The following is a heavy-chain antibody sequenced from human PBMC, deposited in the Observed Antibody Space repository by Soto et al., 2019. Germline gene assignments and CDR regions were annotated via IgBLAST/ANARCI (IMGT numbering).Heavy chain of an antibody. CDR1: GFTFKDNG. Sequence: QVQLVESGGGVVQPGRSLRLSCAASGFTFKDNGMHWVRQAPGKGLEWVAIISYHGNNQYYADSVKGRLTISRDNSDNTLYLEMNSLRPEDTAVYYCAKDLALGFWTGNYYFDHWGQGTLVTVSS. J-gene: IGHJ4*02. CDR2: ISYHGNNQ. CDR3: AKDLALGFWTGNYYFDH. V-gene: IGHV3-30*18. D-gene: IGHD3-3*01.